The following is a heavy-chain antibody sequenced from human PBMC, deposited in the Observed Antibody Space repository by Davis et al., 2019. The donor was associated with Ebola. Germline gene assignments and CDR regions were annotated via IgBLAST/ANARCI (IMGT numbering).Heavy chain of an antibody. V-gene: IGHV3-30-3*01. CDR3: AKGDRMDV. CDR1: GFTFSSYA. CDR2: ISYDGSNK. J-gene: IGHJ6*02. Sequence: GESLKISCAASGFTFSSYAMSWVRQAPGKGLEWVAVISYDGSNKYYADSVKGRFTISRDNSKNTLYLQMNSLRAEDTAVYYCAKGDRMDVWGQGTTVTVSS.